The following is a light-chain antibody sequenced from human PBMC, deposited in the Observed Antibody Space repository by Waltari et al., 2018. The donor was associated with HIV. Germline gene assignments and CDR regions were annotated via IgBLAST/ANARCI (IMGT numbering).Light chain of an antibody. Sequence: QSVLTQPPSVSAAPGQKVTISCPGSSSNIGHNYVSWYQQLPETAPKLLLYDNNKRPSVIPDRFPGSKAGTSATLGITGLQTGYEADDYCGRWESSLSAGHWVFGGGTKLTVL. CDR1: SSNIGHNY. J-gene: IGLJ3*02. CDR2: DNN. CDR3: GRWESSLSAGHWV. V-gene: IGLV1-51*01.